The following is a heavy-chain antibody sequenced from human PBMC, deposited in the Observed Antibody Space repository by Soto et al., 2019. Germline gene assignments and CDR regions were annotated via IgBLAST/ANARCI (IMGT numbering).Heavy chain of an antibody. CDR2: ISWNSGTI. D-gene: IGHD6-6*01. V-gene: IGHV3-9*01. J-gene: IGHJ4*02. CDR3: AKDIFSITSSGGQFTY. Sequence: PGGSLGLSCTPSGLTLDDFAMHWVRQAQGKGLEWVVGISWNSGTIGYADSVKGRFTIYRDNAKNSLYLQMNSLRAEDTALYYCAKDIFSITSSGGQFTYWGQGPLVPVSS. CDR1: GLTLDDFA.